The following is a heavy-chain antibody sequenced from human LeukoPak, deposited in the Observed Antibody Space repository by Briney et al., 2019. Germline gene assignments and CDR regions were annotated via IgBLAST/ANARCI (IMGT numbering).Heavy chain of an antibody. J-gene: IGHJ4*02. CDR3: ARRASGSYGY. CDR2: INWNGGST. D-gene: IGHD1-26*01. CDR1: GFTFDDYG. V-gene: IGHV3-20*04. Sequence: GGSLRLSCAASGFTFDDYGMSWVRQAPGKGLEWVSGINWNGGSTGYADSVKGRFTISRDNSKNTLYLQMNSLRAEDTAVYYCARRASGSYGYWGQGTLVTVSS.